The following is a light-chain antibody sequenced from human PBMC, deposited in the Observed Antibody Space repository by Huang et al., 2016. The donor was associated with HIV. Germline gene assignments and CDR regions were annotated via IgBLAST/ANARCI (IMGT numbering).Light chain of an antibody. CDR2: GAS. J-gene: IGKJ1*01. Sequence: EIVMTQSPATLSVSPGERATLSCRASQSVSSNLAWYQQKPGQAPRLLIYGASTMATCNPARFSGSGSGTEFTLTISSLQSEDFAVYYCQQYNNWPPWTFGQGTKVEIK. CDR3: QQYNNWPPWT. V-gene: IGKV3-15*01. CDR1: QSVSSN.